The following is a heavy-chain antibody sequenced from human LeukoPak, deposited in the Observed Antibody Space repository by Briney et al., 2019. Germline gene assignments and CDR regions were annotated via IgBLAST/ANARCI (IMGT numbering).Heavy chain of an antibody. CDR2: IIPIFGTA. D-gene: IGHD3-10*01. Sequence: GSSVKVSCKASGGTFSSYAISWVRQAPGQGLEWMGGIIPIFGTANYAQKFQGRVTITADESTSTAYMELSSLRSEDTAVYYCAGFRRITMVRGNWFDPWGQGTLVTVSS. CDR1: GGTFSSYA. V-gene: IGHV1-69*01. J-gene: IGHJ5*02. CDR3: AGFRRITMVRGNWFDP.